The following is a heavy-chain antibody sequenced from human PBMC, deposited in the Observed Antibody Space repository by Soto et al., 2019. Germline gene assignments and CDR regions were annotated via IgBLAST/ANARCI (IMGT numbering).Heavy chain of an antibody. Sequence: GESLKISCKVSGYIFTTYWIGWVRQMPGKGLEWMGIIYPGDSDTRYSPSFQGQVTISADKSITTAYLQWSSLKASDTAMYYCARGYCTTTICDPWFDPWGQGTLVTVSS. J-gene: IGHJ5*02. V-gene: IGHV5-51*01. D-gene: IGHD2-2*01. CDR3: ARGYCTTTICDPWFDP. CDR2: IYPGDSDT. CDR1: GYIFTTYW.